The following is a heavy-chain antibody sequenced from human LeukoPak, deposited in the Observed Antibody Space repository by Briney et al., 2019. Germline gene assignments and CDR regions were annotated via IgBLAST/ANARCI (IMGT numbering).Heavy chain of an antibody. Sequence: KPSETLSLTCAVYGGSFSGYYWSWIRQPPGKGLEWIGEINHSGSTNYNPSLKSRVVMSIDTSKTQFSLKLTSVTAADTGVYYCAREGATVAGKTSLDYWGQGTLVTVSS. CDR1: GGSFSGYY. CDR2: INHSGST. V-gene: IGHV4-34*01. D-gene: IGHD6-19*01. J-gene: IGHJ4*02. CDR3: AREGATVAGKTSLDY.